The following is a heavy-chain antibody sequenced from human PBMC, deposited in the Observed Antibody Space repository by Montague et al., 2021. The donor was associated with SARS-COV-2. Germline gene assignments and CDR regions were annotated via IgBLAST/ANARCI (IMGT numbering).Heavy chain of an antibody. V-gene: IGHV3-23*03. CDR2: IYSGGSST. D-gene: IGHD3-3*01. CDR3: AKDPHYDFWSGYYYDY. Sequence: SLRLSCAASGFTFSNYAMSWVRQAPGKGLEWVSVIYSGGSSTYYADSVKGRFTISRGNSKNTLYLQMNSLRAEDTAVYYCAKDPHYDFWSGYYYDYWGRGTLVTVSS. CDR1: GFTFSNYA. J-gene: IGHJ4*02.